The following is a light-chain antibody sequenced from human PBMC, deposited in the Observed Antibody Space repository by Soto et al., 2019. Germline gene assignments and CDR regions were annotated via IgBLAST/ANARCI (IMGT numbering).Light chain of an antibody. CDR3: SSYRTISTLV. J-gene: IGLJ3*02. CDR1: SXDIGGYRY. V-gene: IGLV2-14*01. CDR2: EVS. Sequence: QSALAQPASVSGSPGQSITISCTGTSXDIGGYRYVSWYQQHPGKVPKLIIYEVSNRPSGVSDRFSGSKSDNTASLTISGLQAEDEADYYCSSYRTISTLVFGGGTKVTVL.